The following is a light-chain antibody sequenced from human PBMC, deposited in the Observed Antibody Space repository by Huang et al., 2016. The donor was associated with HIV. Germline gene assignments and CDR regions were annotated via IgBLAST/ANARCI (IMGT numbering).Light chain of an antibody. V-gene: IGKV3-15*01. Sequence: EIVMTQSPATLSVSPGERSTLSGRASQSVSSNLACYQQKPGQAPSLLIYGASTRATGIPARFSGSGSGTEFTLTISSLQSEDFAVYYCQQYNNWPPTFGGGTKVEIK. CDR3: QQYNNWPPT. J-gene: IGKJ4*01. CDR2: GAS. CDR1: QSVSSN.